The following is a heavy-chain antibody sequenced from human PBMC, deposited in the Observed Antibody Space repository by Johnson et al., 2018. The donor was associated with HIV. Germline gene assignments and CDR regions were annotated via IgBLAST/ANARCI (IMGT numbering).Heavy chain of an antibody. V-gene: IGHV3-43D*03. CDR3: AKDIQAGTHDAFDI. CDR1: RFTFDDYA. Sequence: VLLVESGGVVVHPGGSLRLSCETSRFTFDDYAMHWVRQAPGKGLEWVSLINWDGDSTYYADSVKGRFTISRDNSKNSLYLQMNSLRAEDTALYYCAKDIQAGTHDAFDIWGQGTMVTVSS. D-gene: IGHD1-7*01. J-gene: IGHJ3*02. CDR2: INWDGDST.